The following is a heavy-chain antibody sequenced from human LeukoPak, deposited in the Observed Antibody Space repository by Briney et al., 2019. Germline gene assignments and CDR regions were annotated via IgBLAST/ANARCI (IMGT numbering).Heavy chain of an antibody. D-gene: IGHD3-10*01. Sequence: SETLSLTCIVCGGSISSYYWSWIRQPAGKGLEWIGRIYTSGSTNYNPSLKSRVTMSVDTSKDQISLNLSSVTAADTAVYYCARRPGYYYGSGSYQRSFDYWGQGTLVTVSS. CDR3: ARRPGYYYGSGSYQRSFDY. CDR1: GGSISSYY. V-gene: IGHV4-4*07. CDR2: IYTSGST. J-gene: IGHJ4*02.